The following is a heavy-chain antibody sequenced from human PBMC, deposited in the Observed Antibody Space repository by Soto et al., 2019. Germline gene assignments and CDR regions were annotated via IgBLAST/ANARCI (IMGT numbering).Heavy chain of an antibody. D-gene: IGHD2-2*01. Sequence: SETLSLTCTVSGGSISSYYWSWIRQPPGKGLEWIGYIYYSGSTNYNPSLKSRVTISVDTSKNQFSLKLSSVTAADTAVYYCARTLGYCSSTSCPTWFDPWGQGTLVTVS. CDR3: ARTLGYCSSTSCPTWFDP. V-gene: IGHV4-59*01. CDR1: GGSISSYY. CDR2: IYYSGST. J-gene: IGHJ5*02.